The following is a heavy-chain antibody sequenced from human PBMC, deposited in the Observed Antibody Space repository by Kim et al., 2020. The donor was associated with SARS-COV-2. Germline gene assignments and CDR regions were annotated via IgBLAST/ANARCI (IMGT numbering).Heavy chain of an antibody. CDR3: ASYSGWYWAFDY. CDR2: IYYSGST. Sequence: SETLSLTCTVSGGSISSSSYYWGWIRQPPGKGLEWIGSIYYSGSTYYNPSLKSRVTISVDTSKNQFSLKLSSVTAADTAVYYCASYSGWYWAFDYWGQGTLVTVSS. CDR1: GGSISSSSYY. J-gene: IGHJ4*02. D-gene: IGHD6-19*01. V-gene: IGHV4-39*01.